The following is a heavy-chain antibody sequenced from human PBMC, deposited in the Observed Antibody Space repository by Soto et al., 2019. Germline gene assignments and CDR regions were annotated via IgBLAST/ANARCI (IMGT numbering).Heavy chain of an antibody. V-gene: IGHV3-48*02. J-gene: IGHJ6*02. CDR1: GFTFSSYS. D-gene: IGHD3-9*01. Sequence: GGSLRLSCAASGFTFSSYSMNWVRQAPGKGLEWVSYISSSSSTIYYADSVKGRFTISRDNAKNSLYLQMNSLRDEDTAVYYCLRYFRSGYYYGMDVWGQGTTVTV. CDR2: ISSSSSTI. CDR3: LRYFRSGYYYGMDV.